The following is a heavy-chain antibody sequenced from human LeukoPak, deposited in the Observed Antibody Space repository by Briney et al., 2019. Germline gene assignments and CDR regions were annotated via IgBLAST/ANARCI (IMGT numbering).Heavy chain of an antibody. CDR2: ISSNGGST. V-gene: IGHV3-64*01. D-gene: IGHD4-11*01. CDR3: ARVPLYSNYYFDY. CDR1: GFTFSSYA. J-gene: IGHJ4*02. Sequence: PGGSLRLSCAASGFTFSSYAMHWVRQAPGKGLEYASAISSNGGSTYYANSVKGRFTISRDNSKNTLYLQMGSLRAEDMAVYYCARVPLYSNYYFDYWGQGTLVTVSS.